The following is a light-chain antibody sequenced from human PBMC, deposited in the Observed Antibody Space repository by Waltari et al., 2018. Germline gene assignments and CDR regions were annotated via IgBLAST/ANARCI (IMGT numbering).Light chain of an antibody. CDR1: QSITIW. J-gene: IGKJ2*01. CDR2: KAS. V-gene: IGKV1-5*03. Sequence: DIQITQSPSTLAASVGDRVTLTCRASQSITIWLAWYQQKPGKAPKLLIYKASSLESGVPSRFSGSGSGTEFTLTISSLQPDDFATYYCQQYNGYPVSFGQGTKLEIK. CDR3: QQYNGYPVS.